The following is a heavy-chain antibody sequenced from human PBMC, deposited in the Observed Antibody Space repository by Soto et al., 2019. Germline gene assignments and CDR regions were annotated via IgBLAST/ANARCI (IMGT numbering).Heavy chain of an antibody. D-gene: IGHD5-18*01. V-gene: IGHV3-30*02. CDR2: IWYDGSNK. CDR3: AKDAVDTAMDLTYYYYGMDV. Sequence: GGSLRLSCAASGFTFSSYGMHWVRQAPGKGLEWVAVIWYDGSNKYYADSVKGRFTISRDNSKNTLYLQMNSLRAEDTAVYYCAKDAVDTAMDLTYYYYGMDVWGQGTTVTVSS. J-gene: IGHJ6*02. CDR1: GFTFSSYG.